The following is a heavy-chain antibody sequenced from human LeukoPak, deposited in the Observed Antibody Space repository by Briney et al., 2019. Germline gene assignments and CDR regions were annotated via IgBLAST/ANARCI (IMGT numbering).Heavy chain of an antibody. CDR1: ALTCDEYA. D-gene: IGHD2-2*02. J-gene: IGHJ1*01. CDR2: ISWNSGSI. CDR3: ARGLGYCTTTSCYNEH. V-gene: IGHV3-9*01. Sequence: LSRAASALTCDEYAIPVVPEAPGKGLEWVSGISWNSGSIGYADSVKGRFTISRDNAKNSLYLQMNSLRVEDTAVYYCARGLGYCTTTSCYNEHWGQGTLVTVSS.